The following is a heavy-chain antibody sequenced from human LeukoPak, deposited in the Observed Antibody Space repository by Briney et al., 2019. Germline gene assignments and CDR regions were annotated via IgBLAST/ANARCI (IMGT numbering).Heavy chain of an antibody. CDR2: ISAYNGNT. Sequence: GASVKVSCKASGYTFTSYGISWVRQAPGQGLEWMGWISAYNGNTNYAQKLQGRVTMTTDTSTSTAYMELRSLRSDDTAVYYCARDSPNYDSSGAYHNWGQGTLVTVSS. CDR3: ARDSPNYDSSGAYHN. J-gene: IGHJ4*02. CDR1: GYTFTSYG. V-gene: IGHV1-18*01. D-gene: IGHD3-22*01.